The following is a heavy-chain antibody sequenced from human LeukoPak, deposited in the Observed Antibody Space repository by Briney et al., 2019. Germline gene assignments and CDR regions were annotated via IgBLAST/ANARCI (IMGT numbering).Heavy chain of an antibody. CDR1: GFTFSSYE. V-gene: IGHV3-48*03. CDR3: AGFRWLQPKYYFDY. J-gene: IGHJ4*02. Sequence: GGSLRLSCAASGFTFSSYEMNWVRQAPGKGLEWVLYISSSGSTIYYADSVKGRFTISRDNAKNSLYLQMNSLRAEDTAVYYCAGFRWLQPKYYFDYWGQGTLVTVSS. D-gene: IGHD5-24*01. CDR2: ISSSGSTI.